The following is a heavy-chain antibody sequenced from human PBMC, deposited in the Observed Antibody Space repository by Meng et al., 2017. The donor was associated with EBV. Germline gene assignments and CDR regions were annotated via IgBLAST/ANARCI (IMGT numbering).Heavy chain of an antibody. D-gene: IGHD3-22*01. CDR1: GYTFTSYG. J-gene: IGHJ4*02. CDR3: ARDGRLYDTPSPFDY. CDR2: ISAYNGNT. Sequence: QGRRVGSGAGVKEPGAPVKASCKASGYTFTSYGISWVRQAPGQGLEWMGWISAYNGNTNYAQKLQGRVTMTTDTSTSTAYMELRSLRSDDTAVYYCARDGRLYDTPSPFDYWGQGTLVTVSS. V-gene: IGHV1-18*01.